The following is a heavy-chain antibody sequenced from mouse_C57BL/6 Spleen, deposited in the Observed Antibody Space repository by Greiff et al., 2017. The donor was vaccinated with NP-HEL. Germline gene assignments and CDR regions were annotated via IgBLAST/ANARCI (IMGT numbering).Heavy chain of an antibody. CDR2: IRNKANGYTT. D-gene: IGHD1-1*01. CDR1: GFTFTDYY. J-gene: IGHJ1*03. Sequence: EVKLMESGGGLVQPGGSLSLSCAASGFTFTDYYMSWVRQPPGKALEWLGFIRNKANGYTTAYSASLKGRFTISRDNSQSILYLQMNALRAEDSATYYCARYRDYYGSSRYFDVWGTGTTVTVSS. CDR3: ARYRDYYGSSRYFDV. V-gene: IGHV7-3*01.